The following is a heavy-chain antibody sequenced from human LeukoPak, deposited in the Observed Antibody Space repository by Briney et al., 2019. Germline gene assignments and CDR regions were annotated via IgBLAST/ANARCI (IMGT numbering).Heavy chain of an antibody. CDR1: GFTFSSYS. Sequence: GGSLRLSCAASGFTFSSYSMNWVRQAPGKGLEWVSSISSSSSYIYYADSVKGRFTISRDNAKNSLYLQMNSLRAEDTAVYYCARLPGIAAAESYWGQGTLVTVSS. CDR2: ISSSSSYI. D-gene: IGHD6-13*01. J-gene: IGHJ4*02. V-gene: IGHV3-21*04. CDR3: ARLPGIAAAESY.